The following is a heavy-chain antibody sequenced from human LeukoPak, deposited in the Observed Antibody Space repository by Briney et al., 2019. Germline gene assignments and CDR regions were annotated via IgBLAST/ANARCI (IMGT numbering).Heavy chain of an antibody. CDR1: GGSFSGYY. CDR2: INHSGST. CDR3: ARGFPYYYDSSGY. V-gene: IGHV4-34*01. J-gene: IGHJ4*02. Sequence: PSETLSLTCAVYGGSFSGYYWSWIRQPPGKGLEWIGEINHSGSTNYNPSLKSRVTISVDTSKNQFSLELSSVTAADTAVYYCARGFPYYYDSSGYWGQGTLVTVPS. D-gene: IGHD3-22*01.